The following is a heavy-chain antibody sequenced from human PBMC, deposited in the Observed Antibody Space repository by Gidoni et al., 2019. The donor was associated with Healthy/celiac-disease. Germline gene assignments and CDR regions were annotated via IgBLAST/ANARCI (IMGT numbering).Heavy chain of an antibody. CDR2: INPNSGGT. CDR1: GYTFTGYY. J-gene: IGHJ6*02. Sequence: QVQLVQSGAEVKKPGASVKVSCKASGYTFTGYYMHWVRQAPGQGLEWMGRINPNSGGTNDAQKFQGRVTMTRDTSISTADMELSRLRSDDTAVYYCAIGTYGRRDDYYYGMDVWGQGTTVTVSS. D-gene: IGHD1-26*01. CDR3: AIGTYGRRDDYYYGMDV. V-gene: IGHV1-2*06.